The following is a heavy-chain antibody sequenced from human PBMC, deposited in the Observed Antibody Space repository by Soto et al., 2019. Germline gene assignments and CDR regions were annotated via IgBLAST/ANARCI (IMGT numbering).Heavy chain of an antibody. D-gene: IGHD3-3*01. Sequence: PGGSLRLSCASSGDTLSVYYLRWIRQAPGKGLEWISYIDTSGTKIYYADSVKGRFTITMDNAKNSLYLEMNSLRDEDTAVYYCASHYDMWSGYLYPVDYWGQGNLVTVSS. V-gene: IGHV3-11*01. CDR3: ASHYDMWSGYLYPVDY. J-gene: IGHJ4*02. CDR1: GDTLSVYY. CDR2: IDTSGTKI.